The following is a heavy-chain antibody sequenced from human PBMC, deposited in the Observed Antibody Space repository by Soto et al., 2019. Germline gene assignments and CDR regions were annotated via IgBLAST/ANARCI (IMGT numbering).Heavy chain of an antibody. Sequence: GGSLRLSCAASGFTFSNHAMSWVRQAPGKGLEWVSVISTSGGSIYYADSVKGRFTLSRDNSKNTLYLQMNSLTGEDTAVYYCAKEQTFSPAPDYWGQGTLVTVSS. CDR1: GFTFSNHA. CDR3: AKEQTFSPAPDY. CDR2: ISTSGGSI. V-gene: IGHV3-23*01. J-gene: IGHJ4*02.